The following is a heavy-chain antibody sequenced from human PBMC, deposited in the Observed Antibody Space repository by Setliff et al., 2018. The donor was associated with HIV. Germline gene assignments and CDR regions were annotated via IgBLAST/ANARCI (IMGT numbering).Heavy chain of an antibody. D-gene: IGHD6-13*01. V-gene: IGHV4-39*07. Sequence: SETLSLTCTVSGGSISSSSYYWGWIRQPPGQGLEWIGSIYYSGSTYYNPSLKSRVTISVDTSKNQFSLKLSSVTAADTAVYHCARGRFSSSWYGKNGGIWYYFDCWGQGTLVTVSS. CDR1: GGSISSSSYY. J-gene: IGHJ4*02. CDR2: IYYSGST. CDR3: ARGRFSSSWYGKNGGIWYYFDC.